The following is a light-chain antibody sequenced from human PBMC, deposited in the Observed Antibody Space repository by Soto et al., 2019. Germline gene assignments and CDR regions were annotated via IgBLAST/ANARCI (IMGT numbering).Light chain of an antibody. CDR2: EAS. CDR1: QTISSW. CDR3: RHSDSYPEA. V-gene: IGKV1-5*03. J-gene: IGKJ4*01. Sequence: DMHGTQTPCSLSGWKGEGISIACRASQTISSWVAWYQQKPGKAPKVLIYEASTLKRGVPSRFSGCGTGTDFTLTISSLQPADFATYSSRHSDSYPEAFGRGTKVEIK.